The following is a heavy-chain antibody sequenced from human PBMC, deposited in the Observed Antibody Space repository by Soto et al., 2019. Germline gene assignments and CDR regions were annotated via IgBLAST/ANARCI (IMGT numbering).Heavy chain of an antibody. CDR1: GYTFTTYG. J-gene: IGHJ4*02. V-gene: IGHV1-18*01. CDR3: ARGPTDYYDNSGNYFLDY. CDR2: ISTYNGNT. D-gene: IGHD3-22*01. Sequence: QVQLVQSGAEVKKPGASVKVSCKASGYTFTTYGMSWVRQAPGQGLDWMGWISTYNGNTKYAERLQGRVTMTTGTTTSTAYMELRSLRSDDTAVYYCARGPTDYYDNSGNYFLDYWGQGTLVTVSS.